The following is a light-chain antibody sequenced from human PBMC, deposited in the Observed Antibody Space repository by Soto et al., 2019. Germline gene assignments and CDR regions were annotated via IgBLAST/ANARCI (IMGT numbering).Light chain of an antibody. V-gene: IGLV6-57*03. CDR3: QSYDSSNPWV. CDR2: EDN. J-gene: IGLJ3*02. CDR1: SGSIASNY. Sequence: NFMLTQPHSVSESQGKTVTISCTRSSGSIASNYVQWYQQRPGSAPTTVIYEDNQRPSGVPDRFSGSIDSSSNSASLTISGLKTEDEADYYCQSYDSSNPWVFGGGTKVTVL.